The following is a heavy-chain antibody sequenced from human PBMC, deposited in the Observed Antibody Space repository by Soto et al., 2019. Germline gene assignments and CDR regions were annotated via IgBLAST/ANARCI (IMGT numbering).Heavy chain of an antibody. CDR1: GGSISSYY. CDR2: IYYSGST. J-gene: IGHJ4*02. D-gene: IGHD5-12*01. CDR3: ATQPSYGGYAEYYFAY. V-gene: IGHV4-59*08. Sequence: PSETLSLTCTVSGGSISSYYWSWIRQPPGKGLEWIGYIYYSGSTNYNPSLKSRVTISVDTSKNQFSLKLSSVTAADTAVYYCATQPSYGGYAEYYFAYWGQGTLVTVSS.